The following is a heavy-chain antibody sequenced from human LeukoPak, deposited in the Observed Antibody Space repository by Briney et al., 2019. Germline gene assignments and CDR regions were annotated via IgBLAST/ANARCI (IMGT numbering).Heavy chain of an antibody. J-gene: IGHJ4*01. V-gene: IGHV3-20*04. D-gene: IGHD5/OR15-5a*01. CDR1: GFTFDDYG. Sequence: GGSLRLSCAASGFTFDDYGMSWVRQAPGKGLEWVCGINWNGGSTGYADSVKGRFTISSDNAKNTLYLQMNSLRVEDKAVYCCSPIFYAPDFWGQGTQVTVSS. CDR3: SPIFYAPDF. CDR2: INWNGGST.